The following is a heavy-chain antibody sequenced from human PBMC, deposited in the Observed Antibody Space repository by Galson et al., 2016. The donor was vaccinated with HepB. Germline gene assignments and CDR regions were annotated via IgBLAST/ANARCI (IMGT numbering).Heavy chain of an antibody. CDR3: ARYFDFWSGYSPFDY. Sequence: SVKVSCKASGYIFTSCAVHWVRQAPRQRLEWMGWINAGNGNTKYSQKFQGRVTITRDISATTAYMELSSLRSEDTAIYYCARYFDFWSGYSPFDYWGQGTLVTVSS. J-gene: IGHJ4*02. V-gene: IGHV1-3*01. D-gene: IGHD3-3*01. CDR1: GYIFTSCA. CDR2: INAGNGNT.